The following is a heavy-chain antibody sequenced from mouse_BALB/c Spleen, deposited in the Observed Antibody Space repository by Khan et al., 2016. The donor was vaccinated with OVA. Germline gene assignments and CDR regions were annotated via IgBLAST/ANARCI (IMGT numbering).Heavy chain of an antibody. CDR3: ARQPYYHYNIMDY. Sequence: SAPRTVPPPQSPSTTRTTSGFSLTNYAVNRLRHSPGKGLEWLVVIWSDGSTTYNSVLKSRLTISKDNSKSQVFLKMNSLQTDDTAMYFCARQPYYHYNIMDYWGQGTSVTVSS. V-gene: IGHV2-6-1*01. CDR1: GFSLTNYA. J-gene: IGHJ4*01. CDR2: IWSDGST. D-gene: IGHD2-10*01.